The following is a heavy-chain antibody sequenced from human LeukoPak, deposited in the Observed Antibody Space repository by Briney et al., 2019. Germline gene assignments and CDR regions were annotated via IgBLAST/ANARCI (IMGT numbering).Heavy chain of an antibody. CDR1: GGSISSYY. CDR3: ARDHQYSSSVWFDP. J-gene: IGHJ5*02. V-gene: IGHV4-59*01. D-gene: IGHD6-6*01. CDR2: IYYSGST. Sequence: SETLSLTCTVSGGSISSYYWSWIRQPPGKGLEWIGYIYYSGSTNYNPSLKSRVTISVDMSKNQFSLKLSSVTAADTAVYYCARDHQYSSSVWFDPWGQGTLVTVSS.